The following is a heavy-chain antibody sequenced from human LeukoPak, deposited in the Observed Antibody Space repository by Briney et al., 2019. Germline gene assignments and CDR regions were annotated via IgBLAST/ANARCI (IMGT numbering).Heavy chain of an antibody. CDR1: GGSIGTYS. CDR3: ARGVYIAAAQYGY. J-gene: IGHJ4*02. V-gene: IGHV4-59*01. Sequence: SETLSLTCTVSGGSIGTYSLNWLRQPPGKGLEWIGYIYYSGTTNYNPSLKSRVTISVDTSKNQFSLKLSSVTAADTAVYYCARGVYIAAAQYGYWGQGTLVTVSS. CDR2: IYYSGTT. D-gene: IGHD6-13*01.